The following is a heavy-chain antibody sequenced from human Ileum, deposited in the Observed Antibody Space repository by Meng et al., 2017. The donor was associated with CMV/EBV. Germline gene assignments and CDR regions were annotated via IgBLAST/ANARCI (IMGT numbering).Heavy chain of an antibody. CDR3: AHLSARRTEKFDY. CDR2: IYWDGDK. Sequence: LKECGSAQVKPTNTTTMPCTLSCFSLTIDGMVVAWIRQPPGKALELLAVIYWDGDKRYRSSLKTRLTITKDTSKDQVLLTMTNMDPLDTATYYCAHLSARRTEKFDYWGQGVLVTVSS. D-gene: IGHD2-8*02. V-gene: IGHV2-5*02. J-gene: IGHJ4*02. CDR1: CFSLTIDGMV.